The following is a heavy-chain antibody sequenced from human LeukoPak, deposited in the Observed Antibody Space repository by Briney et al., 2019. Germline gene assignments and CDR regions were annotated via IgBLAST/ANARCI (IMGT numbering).Heavy chain of an antibody. J-gene: IGHJ4*02. V-gene: IGHV3-23*01. CDR2: ISGSGGST. CDR3: AKIFQSSSWFDLDY. CDR1: GFTFSSYA. D-gene: IGHD6-13*01. Sequence: GGSLRLSCAASGFTFSSYAMSWVRQAPGKGLEWVSAISGSGGSTYYADSVKGRFTISRDNSKNTLYLQMNRLRAEDTAVYYCAKIFQSSSWFDLDYWGQGTLVTVSS.